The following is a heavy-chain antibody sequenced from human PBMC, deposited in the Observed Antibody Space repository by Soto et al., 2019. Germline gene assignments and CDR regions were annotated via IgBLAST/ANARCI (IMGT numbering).Heavy chain of an antibody. V-gene: IGHV1-69*01. CDR1: GGAFGSSA. D-gene: IGHD6-13*01. J-gene: IGHJ4*02. CDR3: ARASGAGTAAAKYYLDY. Sequence: SAKVCWKASGGAFGSSAISWVRQAHGKVLEWMGGIIPIFGTANYAQKFQGRVTITADESTSTAYMELSSLRSEDTAVYYCARASGAGTAAAKYYLDYSGQGTLVTVSS. CDR2: IIPIFGTA.